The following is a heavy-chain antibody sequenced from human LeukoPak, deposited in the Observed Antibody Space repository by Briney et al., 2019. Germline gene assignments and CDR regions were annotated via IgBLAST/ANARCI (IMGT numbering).Heavy chain of an antibody. Sequence: SETLSLTCTVSSDSISSSYWSWIRQPPGKGLEWIGSIYYSGSTYYNPSLKSRVTISVDTSKNQFSLKLSSVTAADTAVYYCARIVGASDYWGQGTLVTVSS. D-gene: IGHD1-26*01. CDR2: IYYSGST. J-gene: IGHJ4*02. CDR1: SDSISSSY. CDR3: ARIVGASDY. V-gene: IGHV4-59*05.